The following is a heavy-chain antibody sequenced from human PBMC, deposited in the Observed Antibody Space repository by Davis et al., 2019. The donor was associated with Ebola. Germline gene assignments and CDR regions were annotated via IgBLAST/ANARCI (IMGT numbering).Heavy chain of an antibody. CDR2: ISGSGGTT. CDR1: VITFSSYA. V-gene: IGHV3-23*01. Sequence: GGSLKTSCADSVITFSSYAMTRVRQAPGKGLEWVSAISGSGGTTYYAGSVKGRFTVSRDNSKKTMYLQMNSLRAEDTAVYYCARSGLSFGVVKYHYGMDAWGKGTTVTVSS. D-gene: IGHD3-3*01. CDR3: ARSGLSFGVVKYHYGMDA. J-gene: IGHJ6*04.